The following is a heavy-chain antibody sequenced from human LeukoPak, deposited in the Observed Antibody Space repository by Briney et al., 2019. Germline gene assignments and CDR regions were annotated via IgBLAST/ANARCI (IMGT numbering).Heavy chain of an antibody. Sequence: GGSLRLPCAASGFTFSIYGMSWVRQAPGKGLDWVSSMSDSGGATYYADSVKGRFTISRDNSKNTLYLQMNSLRAEDTAVYYCAKDVGSSSFWYFDLWGRGTLVTVSS. D-gene: IGHD6-6*01. CDR1: GFTFSIYG. V-gene: IGHV3-23*01. CDR2: MSDSGGAT. J-gene: IGHJ2*01. CDR3: AKDVGSSSFWYFDL.